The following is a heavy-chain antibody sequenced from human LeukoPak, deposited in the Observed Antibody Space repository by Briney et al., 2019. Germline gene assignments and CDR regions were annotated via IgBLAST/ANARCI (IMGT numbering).Heavy chain of an antibody. V-gene: IGHV4-61*02. Sequence: SETLSPTCTVSGGSISSGSYYWSWIRQPAGKGLEWIGRIYTSGSTNYNPSLKSRVTISVDTSKNQFSLKLSSVTAADTAVYYCARGGAAAGKIDYWGQGTLVTVSS. D-gene: IGHD6-13*01. CDR3: ARGGAAAGKIDY. CDR2: IYTSGST. J-gene: IGHJ4*02. CDR1: GGSISSGSYY.